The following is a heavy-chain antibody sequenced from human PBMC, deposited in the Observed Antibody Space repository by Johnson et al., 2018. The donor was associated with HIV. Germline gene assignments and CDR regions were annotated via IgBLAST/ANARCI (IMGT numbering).Heavy chain of an antibody. CDR3: ARSPPLRRSAFAF. D-gene: IGHD5/OR15-5a*01. V-gene: IGHV3-66*01. J-gene: IGHJ3*01. CDR2: IYSGGNT. CDR1: GFTVSSNY. Sequence: VQLVESGGGLVQPGGSLRLSYAASGFTVSSNYMSWVRKAPGKGLEWVSVIYSGGNTYYTDAVKGRFTISRDNSKNTLYLQMNSLRAEDTAVYYCARSPPLRRSAFAFWGQGTMVTVSS.